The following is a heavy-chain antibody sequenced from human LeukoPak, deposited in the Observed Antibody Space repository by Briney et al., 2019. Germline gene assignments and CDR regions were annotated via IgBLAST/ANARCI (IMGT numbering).Heavy chain of an antibody. V-gene: IGHV3-7*01. CDR2: INQDGNEK. CDR3: ARDPRYYSDLYYFDY. Sequence: GGSLRLSCAASGFSFSRNWMSWVRQAPGKGLEWVANINQDGNEKSYVDSMKGRFTISRDNAKNSLYLQMNSLRAEDTAVYYSARDPRYYSDLYYFDYWGQGTLVSVSS. CDR1: GFSFSRNW. D-gene: IGHD3-22*01. J-gene: IGHJ4*02.